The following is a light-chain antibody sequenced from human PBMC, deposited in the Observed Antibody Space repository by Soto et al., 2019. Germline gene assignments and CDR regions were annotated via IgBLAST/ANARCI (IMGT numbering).Light chain of an antibody. Sequence: QSALTQPASVSGSPGQSITVSCIGTSSDVGGYNYVSWYQQHPGKAPKLMIHDVSNRPSGVSTRFSDSKSGNTASLTISGLQAEDEAYYYCSSYASSNTQVFGGGTKLTVL. CDR1: SSDVGGYNY. CDR2: DVS. J-gene: IGLJ2*01. CDR3: SSYASSNTQV. V-gene: IGLV2-14*03.